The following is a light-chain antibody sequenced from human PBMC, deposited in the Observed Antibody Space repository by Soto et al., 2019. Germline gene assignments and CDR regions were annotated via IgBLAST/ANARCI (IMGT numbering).Light chain of an antibody. CDR3: QQLSGYPLT. Sequence: DIQLTQSPSFLSASEGDRVTFTCRASQDITSFLAWYQQKPGKAPKLLIYAASTLQSGVPSRFSGSGFGTEFTLTINSLQSDDFATYYCQQLSGYPLTFGGGTTVEIK. CDR2: AAS. V-gene: IGKV1-9*01. CDR1: QDITSF. J-gene: IGKJ4*01.